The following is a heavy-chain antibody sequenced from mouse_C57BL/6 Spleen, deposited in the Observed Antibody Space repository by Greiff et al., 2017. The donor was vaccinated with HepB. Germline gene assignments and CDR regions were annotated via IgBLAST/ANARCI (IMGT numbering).Heavy chain of an antibody. V-gene: IGHV2-2*01. CDR3: ARRLYGSSYAFAY. J-gene: IGHJ3*01. CDR2: IWSGGST. CDR1: GFSLTSYG. D-gene: IGHD1-1*01. Sequence: QVQLKESGPGLVQPSQSLSITCTVSGFSLTSYGVHWVRQSPGKGLEWLGVIWSGGSTDYNAAFISRLSISKDNSKSQVFFKMNSLQADDTAIYYCARRLYGSSYAFAYWGQGTLVTVSA.